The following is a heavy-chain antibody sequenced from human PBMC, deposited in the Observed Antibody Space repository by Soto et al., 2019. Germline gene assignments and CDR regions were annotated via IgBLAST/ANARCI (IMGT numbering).Heavy chain of an antibody. CDR3: ASQPSFYYGSGYGMDV. CDR2: LIPIFGTT. CDR1: GGTFRSNA. Sequence: QVQLVQSGTEVKKPGSSVKVSCKASGGTFRSNAISWVRQAPGQGLEWMGGLIPIFGTTNYAQKFQGRVTITADESASTAYMELSSLRSHDTAVYYCASQPSFYYGSGYGMDVWGQGTMVTVSS. D-gene: IGHD3-10*01. J-gene: IGHJ6*02. V-gene: IGHV1-69*01.